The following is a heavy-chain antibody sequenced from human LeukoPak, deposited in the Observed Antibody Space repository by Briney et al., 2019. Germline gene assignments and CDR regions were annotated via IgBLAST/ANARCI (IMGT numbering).Heavy chain of an antibody. Sequence: PSETLSLTCTVSGVSVSGGGYYWSWIRQHPGKGLEWIGYIYYSGSTYYNPSLKSRVTISVDTSKNQFSLKLSSVTAADTAVYYCARGGYYYDSSGYRHDAFDIWGQGTMVTVSS. CDR1: GVSVSGGGYY. CDR3: ARGGYYYDSSGYRHDAFDI. CDR2: IYYSGST. D-gene: IGHD3-22*01. J-gene: IGHJ3*02. V-gene: IGHV4-31*03.